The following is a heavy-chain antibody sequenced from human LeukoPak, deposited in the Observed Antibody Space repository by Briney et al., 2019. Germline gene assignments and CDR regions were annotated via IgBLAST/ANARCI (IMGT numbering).Heavy chain of an antibody. D-gene: IGHD6-6*01. CDR2: INPIIGGP. J-gene: IGHJ5*02. CDR1: GYTFTGDY. Sequence: ASVKVSCKASGYTFTGDYMHWVRQAPGQGLEWMGRINPIIGGPNSAQKFQGKVTMTRTPSISTAYMGLSRLRSGATAVFYFARYKYSSLGSNWSDPWGQGTLVTVSS. CDR3: ARYKYSSLGSNWSDP. V-gene: IGHV1-2*06.